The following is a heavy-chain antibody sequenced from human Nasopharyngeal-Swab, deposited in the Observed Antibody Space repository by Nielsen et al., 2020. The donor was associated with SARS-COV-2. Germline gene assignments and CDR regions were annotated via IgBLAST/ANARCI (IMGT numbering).Heavy chain of an antibody. Sequence: GGSLRLSCAASGFIFSSYGMHWVRQAPGKGLEWVAVIWYDGRNKYYADSVKGRFTISRDNSKDTLYLQMNSLRAEDTAVYYCARVSSGIDVWGQGTTVTVSS. CDR1: GFIFSSYG. J-gene: IGHJ6*02. CDR2: IWYDGRNK. CDR3: ARVSSGIDV. V-gene: IGHV3-33*01.